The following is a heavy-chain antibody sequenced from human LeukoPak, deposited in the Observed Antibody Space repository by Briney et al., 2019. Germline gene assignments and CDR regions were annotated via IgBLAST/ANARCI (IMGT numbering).Heavy chain of an antibody. CDR3: ARAVDTAMGRLGRYYGMDV. Sequence: GASVKVSCKASGYTFTSYYMHWVRQAPGQGLEWMGIINPSGGNTSYAQKFQGRVTMTRDTSTSTVYMELSSLRAEDTAVYYCARAVDTAMGRLGRYYGMDVWGQGTTVTVSS. V-gene: IGHV1-46*01. CDR1: GYTFTSYY. J-gene: IGHJ6*02. CDR2: INPSGGNT. D-gene: IGHD5-18*01.